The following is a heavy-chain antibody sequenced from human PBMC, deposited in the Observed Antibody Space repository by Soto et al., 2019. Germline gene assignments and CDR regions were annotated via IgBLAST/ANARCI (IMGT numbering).Heavy chain of an antibody. CDR3: ARNQPQRYCSGGTCRPAYGMDV. J-gene: IGHJ6*02. CDR2: IYYSGDT. V-gene: IGHV4-39*01. D-gene: IGHD2-15*01. Sequence: PSETLSLTCTVSGGSISSDSFYWAWIRQPPGKGLEWIGIIYYSGDTYYNPSLAGRLTMSVDTSNQFSFTLRSVTAADTALYYCARNQPQRYCSGGTCRPAYGMDVWGQGTTVTVSS. CDR1: GGSISSDSFY.